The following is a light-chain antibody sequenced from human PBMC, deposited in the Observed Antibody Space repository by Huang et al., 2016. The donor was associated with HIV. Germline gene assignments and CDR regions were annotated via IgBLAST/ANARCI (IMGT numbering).Light chain of an antibody. CDR1: HRVSSD. J-gene: IGKJ4*01. CDR2: CAS. Sequence: PDSMSWVQGERVTRAWRASHRVSSDLDWDQQKPGQAPRLLIDCASNRATGIPARFSGSGSGTDFTLTISSLDPEDFAVYYCQQRSSPLTFGGGTKVQIK. V-gene: IGKV3-11*01. CDR3: QQRSSPLT.